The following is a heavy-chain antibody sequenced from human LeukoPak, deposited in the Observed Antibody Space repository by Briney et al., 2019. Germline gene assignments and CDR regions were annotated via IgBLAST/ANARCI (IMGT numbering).Heavy chain of an antibody. CDR3: VRDTGVADYNDY. J-gene: IGHJ4*02. V-gene: IGHV3-23*01. CDR1: GFTFSSHT. CDR2: IGGSGGRT. D-gene: IGHD6-19*01. Sequence: GGSLRLSCAASGFTFSSHTMNWVRQAPGKGLEWVSAIGGSGGRTDYADAVKGRFTISRDNSRITLYLQMTSLRAEDTAVYYCVRDTGVADYNDYWGQGTLVTVSS.